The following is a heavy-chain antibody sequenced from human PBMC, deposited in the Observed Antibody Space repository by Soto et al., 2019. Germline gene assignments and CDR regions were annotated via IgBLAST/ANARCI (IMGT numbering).Heavy chain of an antibody. CDR1: GYSFTSYW. V-gene: IGHV5-51*01. J-gene: IGHJ4*02. CDR2: IYPDDSDT. Sequence: PGASLKISCKGSGYSFTSYWIGWVRQMPGKGLEWMGIIYPDDSDTRYSPSFQGQVIMSADKSISTAYLQWSSLKASDSAMYYCARQGKYNYGSNDYWGQGTLVTVS. CDR3: ARQGKYNYGSNDY. D-gene: IGHD5-18*01.